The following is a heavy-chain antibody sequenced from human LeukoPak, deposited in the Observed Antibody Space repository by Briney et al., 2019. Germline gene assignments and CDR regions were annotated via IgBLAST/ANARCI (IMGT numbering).Heavy chain of an antibody. CDR3: AKGIYSSGWSYFDY. D-gene: IGHD6-19*01. V-gene: IGHV3-23*01. CDR1: GFTFSNSA. Sequence: GGSLRLSCAASGFTFSNSAMSWVRQAPGKGLEWVSTLSGSGITTYYADSVKGRFTISRDNSKNTPYLQMNSLRAEDTAVYYCAKGIYSSGWSYFDYWGHGTLVTASS. CDR2: LSGSGITT. J-gene: IGHJ4*01.